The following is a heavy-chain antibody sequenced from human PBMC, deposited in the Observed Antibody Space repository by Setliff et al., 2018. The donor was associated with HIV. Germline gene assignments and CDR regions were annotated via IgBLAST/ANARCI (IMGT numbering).Heavy chain of an antibody. J-gene: IGHJ4*02. CDR2: INWNGGST. CDR3: ARSLGYCSGGSCYEDY. Sequence: GGSLRLSCAASGFTFDDYGMSWVRQAPGKGLEWVSGINWNGGSTGYADSVKGRFTISRDNAKNSLYLQMNSLRAEDTALYYCARSLGYCSGGSCYEDYWGQGTLVTVSS. D-gene: IGHD2-15*01. CDR1: GFTFDDYG. V-gene: IGHV3-20*04.